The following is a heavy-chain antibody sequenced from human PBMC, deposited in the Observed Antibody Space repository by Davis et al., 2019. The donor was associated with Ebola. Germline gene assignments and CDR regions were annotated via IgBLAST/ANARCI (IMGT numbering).Heavy chain of an antibody. CDR2: IYTSGST. V-gene: IGHV4-4*07. J-gene: IGHJ4*02. Sequence: PGGSLRLSCTVSGGSISSYYWSWIRQPAGKGLEWIGRIYTSGSTNYNPSLKSRVTMSVDTSKNQFSLKLSSVTAADTAVYYCASIVGATLDYWGQGTLVTVSS. CDR1: GGSISSYY. CDR3: ASIVGATLDY. D-gene: IGHD1-26*01.